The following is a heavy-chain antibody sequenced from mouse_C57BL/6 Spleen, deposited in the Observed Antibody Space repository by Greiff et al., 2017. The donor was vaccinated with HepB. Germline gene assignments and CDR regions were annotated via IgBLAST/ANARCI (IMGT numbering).Heavy chain of an antibody. CDR1: GYTFTSYW. Sequence: QVQLKQPGAELVRPGTSVKLSCKASGYTFTSYWMHWVKQRPGQGLEWIGVIDPSDSYTNYNQKFKGKATLTVDTSSSTAYMQLSSLTSEDSAVYYCARKNSPGDVWGTGTTVTVSS. CDR3: ARKNSPGDV. V-gene: IGHV1-59*01. J-gene: IGHJ1*03. CDR2: IDPSDSYT.